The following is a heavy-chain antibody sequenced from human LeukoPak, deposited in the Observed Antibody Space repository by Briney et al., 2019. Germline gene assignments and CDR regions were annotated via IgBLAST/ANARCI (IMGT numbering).Heavy chain of an antibody. V-gene: IGHV4-39*01. CDR3: GNKNDILTGYVFDF. D-gene: IGHD3-9*01. J-gene: IGHJ4*02. CDR1: GGSVSSSIYY. CDR2: IYYSGST. Sequence: KPSETLSLTCTVSGGSVSSSIYYWGWIRQPPGKGLEWIGSIYYSGSTSYNPSLKSRVTISVDTSKNQFSLKLTSVTAADTAVYYCGNKNDILTGYVFDFWGQGTLVTVSS.